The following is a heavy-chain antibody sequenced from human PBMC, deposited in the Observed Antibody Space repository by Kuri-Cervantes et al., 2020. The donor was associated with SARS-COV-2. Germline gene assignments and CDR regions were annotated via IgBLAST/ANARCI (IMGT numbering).Heavy chain of an antibody. Sequence: SETLSLTCTVSGGSISSYYWSWIRQPPGKGLEWIGYIYYSGSTNYNPSLKSRVTISVDTSKNQFSLKLSSVTAADTAVYYCARVSWGERELGGHDAFDIWGQGTMVTVSS. D-gene: IGHD1-26*01. CDR1: GGSISSYY. CDR3: ARVSWGERELGGHDAFDI. J-gene: IGHJ3*02. V-gene: IGHV4-59*12. CDR2: IYYSGST.